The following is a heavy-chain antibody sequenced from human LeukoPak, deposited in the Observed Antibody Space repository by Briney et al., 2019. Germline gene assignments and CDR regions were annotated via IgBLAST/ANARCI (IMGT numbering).Heavy chain of an antibody. J-gene: IGHJ4*02. V-gene: IGHV3-7*02. CDR2: IKQDGGDK. CDR1: GFTFSSYW. CDR3: ARVRTSTGYNFEY. D-gene: IGHD3-9*01. Sequence: PGGSLRLSCAASGFTFSSYWMSWVRQAPGKGLEWVANIKQDGGDKYYVDSVKGRFTISRDNAKNSLYLQMNSLRAEDTAVYYCARVRTSTGYNFEYWGQGTLVTVSS.